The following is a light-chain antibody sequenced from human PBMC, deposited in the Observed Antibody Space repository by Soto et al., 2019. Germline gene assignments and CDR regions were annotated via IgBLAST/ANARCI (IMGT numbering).Light chain of an antibody. J-gene: IGKJ1*01. Sequence: DIVMTQSPDSLAVSLGERATINCKSSQSVLYSSNNKNYLVWYQQKPGQPPKLLISWASTRESGVPDRFSGSGSGTDFTLTISSLLAEDVAVYYCQQYYSTPLTFGQGTKVEIK. V-gene: IGKV4-1*01. CDR2: WAS. CDR1: QSVLYSSNNKNY. CDR3: QQYYSTPLT.